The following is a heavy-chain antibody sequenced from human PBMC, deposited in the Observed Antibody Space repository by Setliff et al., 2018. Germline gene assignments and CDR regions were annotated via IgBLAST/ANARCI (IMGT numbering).Heavy chain of an antibody. D-gene: IGHD3-22*01. Sequence: ASVKVSCKASGGTFSSYAISWVRQAPGQGLEWMGGIIPILGIANYAQKFQGRVTITADKSTSTAYMELSSLRSEDTAVYYCATDTHYDSSAYYSNFDNWGQGTLVTVSS. J-gene: IGHJ4*02. CDR3: ATDTHYDSSAYYSNFDN. V-gene: IGHV1-69*10. CDR2: IIPILGIA. CDR1: GGTFSSYA.